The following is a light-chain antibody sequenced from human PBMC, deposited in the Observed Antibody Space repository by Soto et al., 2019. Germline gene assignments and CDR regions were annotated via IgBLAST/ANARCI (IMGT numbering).Light chain of an antibody. CDR3: HQYGSSPGT. CDR2: SAS. Sequence: EIVLTQSPGTLSSSPGERAALSCRASQSVSSSHLAWYQQKPGHAHRLLISSASSRATGIPDRFSGSGSGTDFSLTISRLGPEDFAVYYCHQYGSSPGTFGQGTKVEI. J-gene: IGKJ1*01. CDR1: QSVSSSH. V-gene: IGKV3-20*01.